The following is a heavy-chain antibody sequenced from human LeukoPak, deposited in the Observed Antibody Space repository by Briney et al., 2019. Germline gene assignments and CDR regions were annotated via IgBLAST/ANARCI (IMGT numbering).Heavy chain of an antibody. V-gene: IGHV3-33*01. D-gene: IGHD3-9*01. CDR2: FGYDGSNK. CDR3: ARDSDYDILTGYSPFDY. Sequence: LSCASSGFTFISYGMHWARRPPGRGWGGVAVFGYDGSNKYYADSVKGRFTIARDNSKNTLILQMNRLRAEDTAVYYCARDSDYDILTGYSPFDYWGQGTQVTLFS. J-gene: IGHJ4*02. CDR1: GFTFISYG.